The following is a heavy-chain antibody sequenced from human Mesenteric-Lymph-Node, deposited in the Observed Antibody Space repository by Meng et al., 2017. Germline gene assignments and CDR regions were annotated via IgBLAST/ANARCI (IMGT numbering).Heavy chain of an antibody. Sequence: VQVVGSGGGWAQPGGSLRLSCAASGFTFSTYWMHWVRQAPGKGLVWVSRINSDGTITTYADSVKGRFVISRDNAKNTLYLQMNTLRAEDTAVYYCAAAMGSFWGQGALVTVSS. CDR3: AAAMGSF. D-gene: IGHD5-18*01. J-gene: IGHJ4*02. CDR2: INSDGTIT. V-gene: IGHV3-74*02. CDR1: GFTFSTYW.